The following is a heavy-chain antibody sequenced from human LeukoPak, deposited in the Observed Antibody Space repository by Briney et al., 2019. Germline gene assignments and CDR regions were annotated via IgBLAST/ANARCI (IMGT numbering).Heavy chain of an antibody. CDR3: ARQRGYSGYELGY. J-gene: IGHJ4*02. CDR1: GITLSNYG. Sequence: GGSLRLSCAVSGITLSNYGMSWVRQAPGKGLEWVAVIWYDGSNKYYADSVKGRFTISRDNSKNTLYLQMNSLRAEDTAVYYCARQRGYSGYELGYWGQGTLVTVSS. V-gene: IGHV3-33*08. D-gene: IGHD5-12*01. CDR2: IWYDGSNK.